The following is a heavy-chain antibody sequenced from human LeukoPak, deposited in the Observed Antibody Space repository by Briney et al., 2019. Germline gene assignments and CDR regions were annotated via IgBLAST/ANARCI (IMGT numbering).Heavy chain of an antibody. D-gene: IGHD2-2*02. Sequence: PGGSLRLSCAASGFTFSSYAMSWVRQAPGKGLEWVSAISGSGGRTYYADSVKGRFTISRDNSKNTLYLQMNSLRAEDTAIYYCATGYCTTTSCYRMDFWGQGTLVTVSS. CDR2: ISGSGGRT. J-gene: IGHJ4*02. CDR1: GFTFSSYA. CDR3: ATGYCTTTSCYRMDF. V-gene: IGHV3-23*01.